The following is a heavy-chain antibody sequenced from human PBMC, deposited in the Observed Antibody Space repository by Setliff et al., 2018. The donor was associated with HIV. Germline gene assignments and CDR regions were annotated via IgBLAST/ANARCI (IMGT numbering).Heavy chain of an antibody. CDR1: GGSSSGHY. V-gene: IGHV4-34*01. CDR2: INHSGST. Sequence: SETLSLTCAVYGGSSSGHYWSWVRQPPGKGLEWIGEINHSGSTNFNPSLKSRVTISVDTSKNQFSLKLSSVTAADTAVYYCARGGLTAAGTLLLVGYFDYWGQGTLVTVSS. D-gene: IGHD6-13*01. CDR3: ARGGLTAAGTLLLVGYFDY. J-gene: IGHJ4*02.